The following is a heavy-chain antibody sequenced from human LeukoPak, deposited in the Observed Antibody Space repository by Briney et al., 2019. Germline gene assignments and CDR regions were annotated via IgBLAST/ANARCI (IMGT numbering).Heavy chain of an antibody. Sequence: SETLSLTCAVYGGSFSGYYWSWIRQPPGKGLEWIWEINHSGSTNYNPSLKSRVTISVDTSKNQFSLKLSSVTAADTAVYYCARAFNYDSSGYYRRVPGFQHWGQGTLVTVSS. D-gene: IGHD3-22*01. CDR2: INHSGST. CDR3: ARAFNYDSSGYYRRVPGFQH. CDR1: GGSFSGYY. J-gene: IGHJ1*01. V-gene: IGHV4-34*01.